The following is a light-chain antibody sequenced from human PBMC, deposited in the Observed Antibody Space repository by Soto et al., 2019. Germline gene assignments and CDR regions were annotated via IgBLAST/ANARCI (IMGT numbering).Light chain of an antibody. Sequence: EIVLTQSPATLSLSPGERATLSCRASQSVSSYLAWYQQKPGQAPRLLIYDASNRATGIPARFSGSGSGTDFTLTISSLEPEDFAVYYCQQRSNWPWGGFTFVPGTKVDIK. J-gene: IGKJ3*01. CDR1: QSVSSY. CDR2: DAS. V-gene: IGKV3-11*01. CDR3: QQRSNWPWGGFT.